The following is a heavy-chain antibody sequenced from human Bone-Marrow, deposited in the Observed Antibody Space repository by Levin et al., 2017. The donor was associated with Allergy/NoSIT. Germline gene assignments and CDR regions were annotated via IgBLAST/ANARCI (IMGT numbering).Heavy chain of an antibody. V-gene: IGHV4-59*01. CDR1: GDSISSSY. CDR3: ARWETPMESFEY. Sequence: SQTLSLTCAVSGDSISSSYWSWIRQPPGKGLEWIGYIYENGNTNYNPSLKSRVSISVDTSKNQFSLKLTSVTAADTAVYYCARWETPMESFEYWGQGTVVTVSA. J-gene: IGHJ4*02. D-gene: IGHD3-10*01. CDR2: IYENGNT.